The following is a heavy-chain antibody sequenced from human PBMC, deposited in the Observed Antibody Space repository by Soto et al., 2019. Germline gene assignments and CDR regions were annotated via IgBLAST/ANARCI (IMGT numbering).Heavy chain of an antibody. CDR2: LSDDGGST. V-gene: IGHV3-30-3*01. CDR3: ARPLDHRVDHHYYGMDV. D-gene: IGHD3-9*01. CDR1: GFTLRRYA. Sequence: QVQLVESGGGVVQSGGSLRLSCEASGFTLRRYALHWVRQAPGKGLAWVATLSDDGGSTDYAASVKGRFTISRDNSRNTVDLQMNSLRPEDTAVYYCARPLDHRVDHHYYGMDVWGQGTTVTVSS. J-gene: IGHJ6*02.